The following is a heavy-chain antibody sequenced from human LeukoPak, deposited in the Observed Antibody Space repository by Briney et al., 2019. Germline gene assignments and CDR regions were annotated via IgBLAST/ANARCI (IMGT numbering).Heavy chain of an antibody. D-gene: IGHD2-21*01. CDR1: GGSMGTDY. CDR2: IYYRGST. V-gene: IGHV4-59*08. Sequence: PSETLSLTCSVSGGSMGTDYWSCVRQPPGKGLERIGYIYYRGSTNYNPSLKSRVTISEDTAKNQFSLKLTSVTAADTAVYYCARHGAIPEYWGQGSLVIVSS. J-gene: IGHJ4*02. CDR3: ARHGAIPEY.